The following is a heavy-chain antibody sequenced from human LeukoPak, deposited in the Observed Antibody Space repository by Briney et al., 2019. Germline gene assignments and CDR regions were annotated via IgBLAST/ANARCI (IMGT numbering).Heavy chain of an antibody. CDR3: ARDHNYAFDN. V-gene: IGHV3-48*03. J-gene: IGHJ4*02. CDR1: GFTFSSYE. Sequence: PGGSLRLSCAASGFTFSSYEMNWVRQAPGKGLERVSYISSSGSTIYYADSVKGRFTISRDNAKNSLYLQMNSLRVEDTAVYYCARDHNYAFDNWGQGTLVTVSS. CDR2: ISSSGSTI. D-gene: IGHD1-1*01.